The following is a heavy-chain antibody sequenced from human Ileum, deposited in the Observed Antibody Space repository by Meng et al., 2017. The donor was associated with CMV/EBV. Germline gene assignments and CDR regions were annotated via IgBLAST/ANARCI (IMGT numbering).Heavy chain of an antibody. CDR1: YTFTGYY. V-gene: IGHV1-2*02. J-gene: IGHJ6*02. CDR3: ARSGRGYHYYYYGMDD. CDR2: NDPNSGGT. D-gene: IGHD3-10*01. Sequence: YTFTGYYMNWVQQAPGRGLGWVGWNDPNSGGTNYAREFEGRVTMTRDTSISTAYMELSRLRSDDTAVYYCARSGRGYHYYYYGMDDWGQGTMVTVSS.